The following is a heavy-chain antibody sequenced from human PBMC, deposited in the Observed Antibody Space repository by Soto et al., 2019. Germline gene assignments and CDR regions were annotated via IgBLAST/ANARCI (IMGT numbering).Heavy chain of an antibody. CDR2: ISAGNGNT. D-gene: IGHD3-3*01. CDR1: GYTFTSYA. CDR3: ARGGDFWSGYYTGGYYYYGMDV. J-gene: IGHJ6*02. V-gene: IGHV1-3*01. Sequence: ASVKVSCEASGYTFTSYAMHWVRQAPGQRLEWMGWISAGNGNTNYAQNLQGRVTMTRNTSISTAYMELSSLRSEDTAVYYCARGGDFWSGYYTGGYYYYGMDVWGQGTTVTVSS.